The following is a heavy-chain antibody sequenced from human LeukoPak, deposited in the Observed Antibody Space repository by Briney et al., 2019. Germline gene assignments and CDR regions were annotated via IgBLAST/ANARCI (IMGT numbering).Heavy chain of an antibody. CDR1: GGSISSGGYY. CDR3: ARVKAKNDYGDYHNWFDP. CDR2: IYYSGST. V-gene: IGHV4-31*03. J-gene: IGHJ5*02. Sequence: PSPTLSLTCTVSGGSISSGGYYWSWIRQHPGKGLEWIGYIYYSGSTYYNPSLKSRVTISVDTSKNQFSLKLSSVTAADTAVYYCARVKAKNDYGDYHNWFDPWGQGTLVTVSS. D-gene: IGHD4-17*01.